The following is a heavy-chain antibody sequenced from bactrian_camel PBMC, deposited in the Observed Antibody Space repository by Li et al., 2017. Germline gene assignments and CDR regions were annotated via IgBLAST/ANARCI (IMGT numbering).Heavy chain of an antibody. J-gene: IGHJ2*01. CDR3: AKYRAEESYGHLDV. V-gene: IGHV3S63*01. Sequence: HVQLVESGGGLVQAGESLRLSCTISGLPFDRYAMGWFRQAPGKVRDLVYTIDVDGATTYSQSVEGRFTISRDNAKNTVYLQVNSLKTEDMATYYCAKYRAEESYGHLDVWGQGTQVTVS. CDR1: GLPFDRYA. CDR2: IDVDGAT. D-gene: IGHD3*01.